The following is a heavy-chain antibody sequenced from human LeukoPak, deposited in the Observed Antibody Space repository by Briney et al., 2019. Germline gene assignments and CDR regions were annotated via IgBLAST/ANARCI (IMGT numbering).Heavy chain of an antibody. V-gene: IGHV4-59*01. CDR3: ARSGITGTRSWFDP. Sequence: SETLSLTCTVSGGSISSYYWSWIRQPPGKGLEWIGYIYYSGSTNYNPSLKSRVTISVDTSKNQFSLKLSSVTAADTAVYYCARSGITGTRSWFDPWGQGTLVTVSS. D-gene: IGHD1-7*01. CDR2: IYYSGST. CDR1: GGSISSYY. J-gene: IGHJ5*02.